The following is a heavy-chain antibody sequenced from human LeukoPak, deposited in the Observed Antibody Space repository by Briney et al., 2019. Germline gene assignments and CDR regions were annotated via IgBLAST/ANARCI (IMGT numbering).Heavy chain of an antibody. Sequence: QTGGSLRLSCAASGFTFSSYAMHWVRQAPGKGLEWVAVISYDGSNKYYADSVKGRFTISRDNSKNTLYLQMNSLRAEDTAVYYCARFYSSGWTKHLDYWGQGTLVTVSS. V-gene: IGHV3-30-3*01. CDR1: GFTFSSYA. D-gene: IGHD6-19*01. J-gene: IGHJ4*02. CDR3: ARFYSSGWTKHLDY. CDR2: ISYDGSNK.